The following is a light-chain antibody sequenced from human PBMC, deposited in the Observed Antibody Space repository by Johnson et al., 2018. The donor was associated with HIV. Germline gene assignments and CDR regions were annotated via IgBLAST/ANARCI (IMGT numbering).Light chain of an antibody. CDR3: GTWDSSLSAGV. J-gene: IGLJ1*01. CDR2: DND. V-gene: IGLV1-51*01. CDR1: SSNIGNNY. Sequence: QLVLTQPPSVSAAPGQRVTISCSGSSSNIGNNYVSWYQQLPGTAPKLLIYDNDKRPSGIPDRFSGSKSVTSATLGITGLQTGDEADYYCGTWDSSLSAGVFGTGTKVTVL.